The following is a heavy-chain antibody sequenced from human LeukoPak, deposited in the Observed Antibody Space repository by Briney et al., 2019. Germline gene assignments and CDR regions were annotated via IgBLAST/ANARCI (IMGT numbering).Heavy chain of an antibody. CDR3: ARDRSRIVGSDLGY. CDR2: IIPIFGTA. D-gene: IGHD3-22*01. Sequence: SVKVSCKASGGTFSSYAISWVRQAPGQGLEWMGGIIPIFGTANYAQKFQGRVTITADESTSTAYMELSSLRSEDTAVYYCARDRSRIVGSDLGYWGQGTLVTVSS. CDR1: GGTFSSYA. J-gene: IGHJ4*02. V-gene: IGHV1-69*13.